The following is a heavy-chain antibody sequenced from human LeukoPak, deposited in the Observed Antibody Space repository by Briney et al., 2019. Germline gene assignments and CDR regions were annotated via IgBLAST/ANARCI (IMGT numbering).Heavy chain of an antibody. J-gene: IGHJ4*02. Sequence: SETLSLTCTVSGASINSYYWNWIRQSAGKGLEWIGHIYSTGSTNCNPSLKSRVTISLDTSRNQFSLKLNSVTAADTAVYYCARCTSTTCYNFDYWGQGTLVTVSS. CDR1: GASINSYY. CDR3: ARCTSTTCYNFDY. D-gene: IGHD2-2*02. V-gene: IGHV4-4*07. CDR2: IYSTGST.